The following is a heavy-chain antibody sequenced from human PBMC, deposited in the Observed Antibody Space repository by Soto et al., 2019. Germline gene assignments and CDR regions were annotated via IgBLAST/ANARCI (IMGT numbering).Heavy chain of an antibody. CDR2: ISPGSSTI. CDR3: AKDRHVSKWYSFDY. J-gene: IGHJ4*02. Sequence: GGSLRLSCAASGFSFSGCSMNWVRQAPGKGLEWVSYISPGSSTIYYADSVKGRFTISRDNAKNSLYLQMNSLRDDDTAVYYCAKDRHVSKWYSFDYWGQGALVTV. CDR1: GFSFSGCS. D-gene: IGHD1-26*01. V-gene: IGHV3-48*02.